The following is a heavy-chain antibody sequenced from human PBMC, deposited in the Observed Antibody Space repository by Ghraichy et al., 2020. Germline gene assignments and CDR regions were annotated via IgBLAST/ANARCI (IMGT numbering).Heavy chain of an antibody. CDR2: ISSRVGTI. CDR3: ARVLPGYLGAFDV. V-gene: IGHV3-48*01. Sequence: GESLNISCAASGFTFSTYSMNWVRQAPGKGLEWVAHISSRVGTIYYADSLKGRFTISRDTAKNSLHLQMNSLRVDDTAVYYCARVLPGYLGAFDVWGQGTMVPVSS. CDR1: GFTFSTYS. D-gene: IGHD1-1*01. J-gene: IGHJ3*01.